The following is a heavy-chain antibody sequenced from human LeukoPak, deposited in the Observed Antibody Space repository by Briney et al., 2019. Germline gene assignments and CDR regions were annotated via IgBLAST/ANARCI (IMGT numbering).Heavy chain of an antibody. V-gene: IGHV4-61*01. CDR3: ARGVGYDSEC. CDR2: IYYSGST. Sequence: TSETLSLTCTVSGGSISSSSYYWSWIRQPPGKGLEWIGYIYYSGSTNYNPSLKSRVTISVDTSKNQFSLKLSSVTAADTAVYYCARGVGYDSECWGQGTLVTVSS. D-gene: IGHD5-12*01. CDR1: GGSISSSSYY. J-gene: IGHJ4*02.